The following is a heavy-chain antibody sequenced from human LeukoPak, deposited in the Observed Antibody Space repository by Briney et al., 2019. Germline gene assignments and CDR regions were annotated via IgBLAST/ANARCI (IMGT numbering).Heavy chain of an antibody. D-gene: IGHD5-12*01. CDR1: GYTFTGYY. Sequence: ASVKVSCKASGYTFTGYYMHWVRQAPGQGLEWMGWINPNSGGTNYAQKFQGWVTMTRDTSISTAYMELSRLRSDDTAVYYCAAARPSGYDFDYWGQGALVTVSS. V-gene: IGHV1-2*04. CDR2: INPNSGGT. CDR3: AAARPSGYDFDY. J-gene: IGHJ4*02.